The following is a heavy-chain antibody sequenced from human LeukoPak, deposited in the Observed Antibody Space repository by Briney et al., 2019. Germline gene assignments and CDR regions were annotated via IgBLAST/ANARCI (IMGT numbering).Heavy chain of an antibody. Sequence: GASVKVSCKASGYTFTSNYIHWVRQAPGQGLEWMGMIYPRDGSTSYAQKFQGRVTVTRDTSTSTVHMELSGLRSEDTAVYYCATVPNSGSYYYFDYWGQGTLVTVSS. CDR3: ATVPNSGSYYYFDY. V-gene: IGHV1-46*01. D-gene: IGHD1-26*01. CDR2: IYPRDGST. J-gene: IGHJ4*02. CDR1: GYTFTSNY.